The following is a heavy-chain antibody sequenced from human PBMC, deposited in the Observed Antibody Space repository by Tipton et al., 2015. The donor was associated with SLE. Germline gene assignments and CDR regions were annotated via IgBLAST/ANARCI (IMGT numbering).Heavy chain of an antibody. Sequence: LRLSCTASGGSISSSSYYWGWIRQPPGKGLEWIGSIYYSGSTYYNPSLKSRVTISADTSKNQFSLKLSSVTAADTAVYYCARISVARRGYGMDVWGQGTTVTVSS. CDR2: IYYSGST. CDR1: GGSISSSSYY. V-gene: IGHV4-39*07. J-gene: IGHJ6*02. CDR3: ARISVARRGYGMDV. D-gene: IGHD3-3*02.